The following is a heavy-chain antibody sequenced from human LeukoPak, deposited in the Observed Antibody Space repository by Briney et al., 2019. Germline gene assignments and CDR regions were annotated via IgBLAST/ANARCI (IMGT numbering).Heavy chain of an antibody. CDR3: ARAIGSSWGKVDY. CDR1: GFTFSNYW. CDR2: IKTDGSRT. Sequence: GGSLRLSCVASGFTFSNYWMDWVRQAPGKGLVWVSRIKTDGSRTNYADSVKGRFTISRDNAKNTVYLEMNSLRSEDTAVYYCARAIGSSWGKVDYCGQRTLVTVSS. D-gene: IGHD6-13*01. V-gene: IGHV3-74*01. J-gene: IGHJ4*02.